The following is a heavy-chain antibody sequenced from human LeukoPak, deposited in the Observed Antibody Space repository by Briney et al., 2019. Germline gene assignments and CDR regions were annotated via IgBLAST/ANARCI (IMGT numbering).Heavy chain of an antibody. CDR3: AKQSAGSAAWYSLHYDF. V-gene: IGHV3-23*01. Sequence: RGSLRLSCAASGFTLSSYAMTWVRQAPGRGLEWVSSVDGGGGGTYYADSVKGRFTISRDNSKDTLYLQMNGLRAEDTAVYFCAKQSAGSAAWYSLHYDFWGQGTLVTVSS. CDR2: VDGGGGGT. D-gene: IGHD6-13*01. CDR1: GFTLSSYA. J-gene: IGHJ4*02.